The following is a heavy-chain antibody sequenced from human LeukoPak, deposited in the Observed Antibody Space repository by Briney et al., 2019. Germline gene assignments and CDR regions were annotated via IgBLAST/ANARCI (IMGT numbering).Heavy chain of an antibody. CDR3: TKRLKYWRTLELFSG. CDR2: VNADGGNT. J-gene: IGHJ4*01. D-gene: IGHD1-7*01. V-gene: IGHV3-23*01. Sequence: GGSLRLSCAASGFTFDNYRMSWVRQAPGKGLEWVSTVNADGGNTYYADSVKGRFTISRDISESTLILQMHSLRVEDTALYYCTKRLKYWRTLELFSGWGPGTLVTGSS. CDR1: GFTFDNYR.